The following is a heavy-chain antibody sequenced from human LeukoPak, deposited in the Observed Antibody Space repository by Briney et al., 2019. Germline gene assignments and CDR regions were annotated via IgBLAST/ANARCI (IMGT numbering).Heavy chain of an antibody. V-gene: IGHV4-39*01. Sequence: SETLSLTCTVSGGSISSSSYYWGWIRPPPGKGLEWIGSIYYSGSTYYTPSLKSRATISVDTSKNQFSLTLSSVRAAHTAVYYCARGMYNWNYAFDYWGQGTLVTVSS. J-gene: IGHJ4*02. CDR3: ARGMYNWNYAFDY. CDR2: IYYSGST. D-gene: IGHD1-7*01. CDR1: GGSISSSSYY.